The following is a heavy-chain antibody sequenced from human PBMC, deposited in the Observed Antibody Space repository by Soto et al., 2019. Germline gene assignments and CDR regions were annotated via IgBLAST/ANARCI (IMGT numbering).Heavy chain of an antibody. D-gene: IGHD3-10*01. CDR1: GFTFSSYA. J-gene: IGHJ4*02. V-gene: IGHV3-23*01. CDR3: AKFLLSGSYYNPFDY. CDR2: ISGSGGST. Sequence: PGGSLRLSCAASGFTFSSYAMSWVRQAPGKGLEWVSAISGSGGSTYYADSVKGRFTISRDNSKNTLYLQMNSLRAEDTAVYYCAKFLLSGSYYNPFDYWGQGTLVTVSS.